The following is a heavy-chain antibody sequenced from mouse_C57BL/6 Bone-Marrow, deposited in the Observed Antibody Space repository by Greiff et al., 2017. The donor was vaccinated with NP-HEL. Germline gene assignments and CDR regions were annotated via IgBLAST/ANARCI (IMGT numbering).Heavy chain of an antibody. CDR3: ARLAYYGSSLYYAMDY. J-gene: IGHJ4*01. D-gene: IGHD1-1*01. CDR2: IDPANGNT. V-gene: IGHV14-3*01. Sequence: EVQLQESVAELVRPGASVKLSCTASGFNIKNTYMHWVKQRPEQGLEWIGRIDPANGNTKYAPKFQGKATITADTSSNTAYLQLSSLTSEDTAIYYCARLAYYGSSLYYAMDYWGQGTSVTVSS. CDR1: GFNIKNTY.